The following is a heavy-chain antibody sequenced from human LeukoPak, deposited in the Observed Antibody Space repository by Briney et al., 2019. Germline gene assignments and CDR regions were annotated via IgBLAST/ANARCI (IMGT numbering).Heavy chain of an antibody. J-gene: IGHJ4*02. V-gene: IGHV5-51*01. CDR2: VYPGYSAG. D-gene: IGHD2-2*01. Sequence: GESLKISCKGSGYDFANSWIAWVRQMPGKGLEWMAIVYPGYSAGRYSPSFEGQVTISADKSIRTAYLQWNNLQASDTAIYFCARLAGSGSDTSSYYFDSWGQGTLVTVSS. CDR3: ARLAGSGSDTSSYYFDS. CDR1: GYDFANSW.